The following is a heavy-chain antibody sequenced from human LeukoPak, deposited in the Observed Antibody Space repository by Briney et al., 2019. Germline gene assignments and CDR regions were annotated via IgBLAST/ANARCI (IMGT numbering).Heavy chain of an antibody. Sequence: SETLSLTCTVSGGTISSSSYYWGWIRQPPGKGLEWIGEINHSGSTNYNPSLKSRVTISVDTSKNQFSLKLSSVTAADTAVYYCASQNYGDLKFYFDYWGQGALVTVSS. CDR1: GGTISSSSYY. D-gene: IGHD4-17*01. V-gene: IGHV4-39*07. CDR2: INHSGST. CDR3: ASQNYGDLKFYFDY. J-gene: IGHJ4*02.